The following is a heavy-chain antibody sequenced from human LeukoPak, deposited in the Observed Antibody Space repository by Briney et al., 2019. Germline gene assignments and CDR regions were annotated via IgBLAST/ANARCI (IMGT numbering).Heavy chain of an antibody. CDR3: ARVSSGSGWYATKFDY. J-gene: IGHJ4*02. V-gene: IGHV1-2*02. CDR1: GYTFTGYY. Sequence: ASVKVSCKASGYTFTGYYMHWVRQAPGQGLEWMGWINPNSGDTNYAQKFQGRVTMTRDTSISTAYMELSRLRSDDTAVYYCARVSSGSGWYATKFDYWGQGTLATVSS. CDR2: INPNSGDT. D-gene: IGHD6-19*01.